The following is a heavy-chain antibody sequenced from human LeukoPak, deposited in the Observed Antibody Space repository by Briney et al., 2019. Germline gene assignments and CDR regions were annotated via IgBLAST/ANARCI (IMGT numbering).Heavy chain of an antibody. CDR3: ASSVAGRAAYDY. Sequence: SETLSLTCTVSGGSISSYYWSWIRQPPGKGPEWIGYIYYSGSTNYNPSLKSRVTISVDTSKDQSSLKLSSVTAADTAVYYCASSVAGRAAYDYWGQGTLVTVSS. D-gene: IGHD6-19*01. CDR2: IYYSGST. CDR1: GGSISSYY. J-gene: IGHJ4*02. V-gene: IGHV4-59*01.